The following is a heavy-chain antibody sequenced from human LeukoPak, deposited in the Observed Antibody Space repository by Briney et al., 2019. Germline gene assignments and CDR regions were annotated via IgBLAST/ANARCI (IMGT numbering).Heavy chain of an antibody. CDR3: GRGRFSGNGDYEVDY. J-gene: IGHJ4*02. Sequence: PGGSLRLSCAASGFTFSSYAMSWVRQAPGKGLEWVSAISGSGGSTYYADSVKGRFTISRDNSKNTLYLQMNSLRAGDTAVYYCGRGRFSGNGDYEVDYWGQGTLVTVSS. V-gene: IGHV3-23*01. D-gene: IGHD4-17*01. CDR1: GFTFSSYA. CDR2: ISGSGGST.